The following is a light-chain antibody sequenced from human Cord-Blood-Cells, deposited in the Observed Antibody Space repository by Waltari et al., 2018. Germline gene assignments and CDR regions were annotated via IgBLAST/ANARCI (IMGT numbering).Light chain of an antibody. V-gene: IGKV1-5*03. J-gene: IGKJ2*01. CDR2: NAS. Sequence: IQITQSPSTPSASVGNRVTITCRASQSISSWLDWYQQKPGKAPKLLIYNASSLESGVPSRFSGSGSGTEFTLTISSLQPDDFATYYCQQYNSYLYTFGQGTKLEIK. CDR3: QQYNSYLYT. CDR1: QSISSW.